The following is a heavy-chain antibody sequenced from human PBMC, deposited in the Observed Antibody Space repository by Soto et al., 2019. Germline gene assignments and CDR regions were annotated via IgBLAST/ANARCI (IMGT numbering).Heavy chain of an antibody. J-gene: IGHJ4*02. CDR3: ARTYGGAAISYFDY. V-gene: IGHV3-48*04. D-gene: IGHD2-2*02. CDR2: ISSSSSYT. Sequence: EVQLVESGGDLVQPGGSLRLSCAASRFTFSDYSMNWVRQAPGKGLEWVSYISSSSSYTNYADSVKGRFTISRDNAKNSLYLQMNSLRAEDTAVYYCARTYGGAAISYFDYWGQGTLVTVSS. CDR1: RFTFSDYS.